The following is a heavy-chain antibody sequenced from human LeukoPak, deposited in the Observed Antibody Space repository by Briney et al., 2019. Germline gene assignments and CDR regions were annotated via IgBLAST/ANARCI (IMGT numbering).Heavy chain of an antibody. CDR2: IYTSGST. J-gene: IGHJ6*03. CDR1: GGSFSGYY. CDR3: ARGPDILNHYYYYYMDV. D-gene: IGHD3-9*01. Sequence: SETLSLTCAVYGGSFSGYYWSWIRQPAGKGLEWIGRIYTSGSTNYNPSLKSRVTMSVDTSKNQFSLKLSSVTAADTAVYYCARGPDILNHYYYYYMDVWGKGTTVTISS. V-gene: IGHV4-59*10.